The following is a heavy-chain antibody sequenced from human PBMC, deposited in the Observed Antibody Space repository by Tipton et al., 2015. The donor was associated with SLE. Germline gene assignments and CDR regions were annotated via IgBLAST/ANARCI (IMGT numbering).Heavy chain of an antibody. D-gene: IGHD3-10*01. J-gene: IGHJ4*02. CDR1: GGSISSGSYY. CDR3: ARRKFYYGSGSQGSYFDY. V-gene: IGHV4-61*09. CDR2: INHGGST. Sequence: LRLSCTVSGGSISSGSYYWSWIRQPAGKGLEWIGEINHGGSTNYNPSLKSRVTISVDTSKNQFSLKLTSVTAADTAVYYCARRKFYYGSGSQGSYFDYWGQGTLVSVSS.